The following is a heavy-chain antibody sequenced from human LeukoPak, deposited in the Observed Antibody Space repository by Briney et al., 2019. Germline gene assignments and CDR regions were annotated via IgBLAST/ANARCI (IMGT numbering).Heavy chain of an antibody. D-gene: IGHD4-23*01. CDR1: GGTFSSYA. J-gene: IGHJ4*02. CDR3: ASGPTTVVIPFDY. CDR2: VIPIFGTA. Sequence: ASVKVSCKASGGTFSSYAISWVRQAPGQGLEWMGGVIPIFGTANYAQKFQGRVTITADESTSTAYMELSSLRSEDTAVYYCASGPTTVVIPFDYWGQGTLVTVSS. V-gene: IGHV1-69*13.